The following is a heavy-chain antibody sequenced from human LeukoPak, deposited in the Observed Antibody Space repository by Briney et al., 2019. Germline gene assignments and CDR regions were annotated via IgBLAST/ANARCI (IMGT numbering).Heavy chain of an antibody. Sequence: QTGGSLRLSCAASGFTFSTYWMHWVRQVPGKGLVWVSGINTDGSSRSYADSVKGRFTISRDNAKNTLYLQMNSLRADDTAVYYCARDHSSWEVPSDYWGQGTLVTVSS. D-gene: IGHD6-13*01. CDR3: ARDHSSWEVPSDY. J-gene: IGHJ4*02. CDR2: INTDGSSR. V-gene: IGHV3-74*01. CDR1: GFTFSTYW.